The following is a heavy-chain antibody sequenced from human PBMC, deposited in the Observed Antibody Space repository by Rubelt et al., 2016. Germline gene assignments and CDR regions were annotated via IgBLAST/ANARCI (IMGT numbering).Heavy chain of an antibody. J-gene: IGHJ4*02. CDR3: ARVNYYGSGSYLDY. D-gene: IGHD3-10*01. Sequence: GLEWMGWISTYIGKTNYSQNLQGRVTMTTDTSTSTAHMELRSLRSDDTAVYYCARVNYYGSGSYLDYWGQGTLVTVSS. V-gene: IGHV1-18*01. CDR2: ISTYIGKT.